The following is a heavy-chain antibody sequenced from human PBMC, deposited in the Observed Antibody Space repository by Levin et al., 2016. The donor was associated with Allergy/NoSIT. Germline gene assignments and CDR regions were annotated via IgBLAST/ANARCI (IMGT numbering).Heavy chain of an antibody. CDR3: ARGGAARPDY. CDR2: ISSVSSNI. J-gene: IGHJ4*02. D-gene: IGHD6-6*01. CDR1: GFTFSQYG. Sequence: GESLKISCAASGFTFSQYGMNWVRQAPGRGLEWVSYISSVSSNINYAESVRGRFTISRDNAKNSLYLQLNSLRDEDTAVYYCARGGAARPDYWAQGTPVTVSS. V-gene: IGHV3-48*02.